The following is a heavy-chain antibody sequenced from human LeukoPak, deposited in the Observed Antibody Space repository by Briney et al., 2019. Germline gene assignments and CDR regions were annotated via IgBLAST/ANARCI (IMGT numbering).Heavy chain of an antibody. CDR1: GFTFSNYA. CDR2: ISDGGST. D-gene: IGHD6-19*01. J-gene: IGHJ1*01. Sequence: QPGGSLRLSCAASGFTFSNYAMTWVRQAPGKGLEWVSAISDGGSTYYADSVKGRFTISRDNSKNTLYLQLNSLRADDTAVYYCAKEISGWNEYFQHWGQGTLVTVSS. CDR3: AKEISGWNEYFQH. V-gene: IGHV3-23*01.